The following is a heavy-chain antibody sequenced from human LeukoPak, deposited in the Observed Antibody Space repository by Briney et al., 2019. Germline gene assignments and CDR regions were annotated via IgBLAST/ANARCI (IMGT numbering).Heavy chain of an antibody. V-gene: IGHV3-15*01. CDR2: IKSKTDGGTT. CDR1: GFTFSNAW. CDR3: TTDGSTSPWFDAFDI. D-gene: IGHD2-2*01. J-gene: IGHJ3*02. Sequence: GGSLRLSCAASGFTFSNAWMSWVRQAPGKGLEWVGRIKSKTDGGTTDYAAPVKGRFTISRDDSKNTLYLQMNSLKTEDTAVYYCTTDGSTSPWFDAFDIWGQGTMVTVSS.